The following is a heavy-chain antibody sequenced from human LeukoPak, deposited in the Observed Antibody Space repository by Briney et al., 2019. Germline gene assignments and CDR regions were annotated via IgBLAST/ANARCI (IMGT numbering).Heavy chain of an antibody. CDR3: ARDQDGAFDI. CDR1: GFTFSSYS. J-gene: IGHJ3*02. Sequence: LRLSCAASGFTFSSYSMNWVRQHPGKGLEWIGYIYYSGSTYYNPSLKSRVTISVDTSKNQFSLKLSSVTAADTAVYYCARDQDGAFDIWGQGTMVTVSS. CDR2: IYYSGST. V-gene: IGHV4-31*02.